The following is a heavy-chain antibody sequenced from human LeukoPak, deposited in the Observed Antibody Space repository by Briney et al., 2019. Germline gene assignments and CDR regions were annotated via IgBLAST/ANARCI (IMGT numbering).Heavy chain of an antibody. CDR1: GGSISSYY. D-gene: IGHD2-2*01. CDR3: ARDAFGYCSSTSCYPNWFDP. J-gene: IGHJ5*02. Sequence: PSETLSLTCTVSGGSISSYYWSWIRQPAGKGLEWIGRIYTSGSTNYNPSLKSRVTMSVDTSKNQFSLKLNSVTAADTAVYYCARDAFGYCSSTSCYPNWFDPWGQGTLVTVSS. V-gene: IGHV4-4*07. CDR2: IYTSGST.